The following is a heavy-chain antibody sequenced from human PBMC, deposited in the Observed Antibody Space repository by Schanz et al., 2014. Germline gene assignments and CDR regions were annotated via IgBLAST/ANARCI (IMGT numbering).Heavy chain of an antibody. CDR3: AGGEYQLLYGN. CDR2: ISSGGRNI. J-gene: IGHJ4*02. Sequence: EVKLVESGGGLVQPGESLRLSCAASGFIFSAYTMNWVRQAPGKGLEWVSSISSGGRNISYADSLKGRFTISRDNAKNSLFLQMNSLRAEDTAVYYCAGGEYQLLYGNWGQGTLVTVSS. V-gene: IGHV3-21*01. D-gene: IGHD2-2*02. CDR1: GFIFSAYT.